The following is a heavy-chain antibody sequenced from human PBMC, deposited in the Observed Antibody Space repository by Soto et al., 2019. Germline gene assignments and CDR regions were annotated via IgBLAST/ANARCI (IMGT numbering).Heavy chain of an antibody. Sequence: GGSLRLSCAASGFTFDDYGMSWVRQAPGKGLEWVSGINWNGGSTGYADSVKGRFNISRDNAKNSLYLQMNSLRAEDTGLFYNARARTEPGYCSSTSCYSDYYYYYMDVWGKGTPVTVSS. CDR3: ARARTEPGYCSSTSCYSDYYYYYMDV. D-gene: IGHD2-2*01. V-gene: IGHV3-20*04. J-gene: IGHJ6*03. CDR1: GFTFDDYG. CDR2: INWNGGST.